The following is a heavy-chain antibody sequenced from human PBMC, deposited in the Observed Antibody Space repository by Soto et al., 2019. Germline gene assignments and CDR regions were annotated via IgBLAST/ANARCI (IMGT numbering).Heavy chain of an antibody. CDR3: ARGGVSTLTFDY. V-gene: IGHV5-51*01. J-gene: IGHJ4*02. D-gene: IGHD3-3*01. Sequence: EVQLVQSGAEVKKPGESLKISCKGSVYNFAGYWIAWLRQMPGKGLELMGIIYPSDSDTRYRPSFQGQVTISADKSISPAYLQWSSLRASDTAMYYCARGGVSTLTFDYWGQGTPVTVSS. CDR1: VYNFAGYW. CDR2: IYPSDSDT.